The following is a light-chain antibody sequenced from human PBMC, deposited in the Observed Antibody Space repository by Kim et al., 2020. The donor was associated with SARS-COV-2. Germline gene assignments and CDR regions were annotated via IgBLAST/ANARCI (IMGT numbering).Light chain of an antibody. CDR1: QGISSY. Sequence: AIRMTQSPSSFSASTGDRVTITCRASQGISSYLAWYQQKPGKAPKLLIYAASTLQSGVPSRFSGSGSGTDFTLTISCLQSEHFATYYYQQYYSYPYTFRQGT. CDR3: QQYYSYPYT. CDR2: AAS. V-gene: IGKV1-8*01. J-gene: IGKJ2*01.